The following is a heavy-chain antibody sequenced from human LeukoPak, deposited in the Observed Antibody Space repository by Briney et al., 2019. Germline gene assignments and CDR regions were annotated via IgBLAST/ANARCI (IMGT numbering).Heavy chain of an antibody. D-gene: IGHD6-13*01. CDR2: IKQEGSAR. Sequence: PGGSLRLSCVASGFIFSSYWMSWVRQTPGKGLEWVANIKQEGSARYYVDSVTGRFTISRDNAMNSLYLQMNSLRVEDTAVYYCARDPGIAAAGTVGYFDSWGQGILVTVSS. CDR1: GFIFSSYW. CDR3: ARDPGIAAAGTVGYFDS. V-gene: IGHV3-7*01. J-gene: IGHJ4*02.